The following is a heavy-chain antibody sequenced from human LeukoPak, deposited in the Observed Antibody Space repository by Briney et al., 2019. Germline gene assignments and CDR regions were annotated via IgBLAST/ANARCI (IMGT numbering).Heavy chain of an antibody. Sequence: PGGSLRLSCAASGFTFSNYWMSWFRQAPGKGLEGVGFIRSKTYGGATEYAASVKGRFTISRDDSKSIDYLQMNSLKTEDTAVYYCTRVARDYGGNSYFDYCGQGTLVTVSS. CDR3: TRVARDYGGNSYFDY. V-gene: IGHV3-49*03. CDR2: IRSKTYGGAT. D-gene: IGHD4-23*01. J-gene: IGHJ4*02. CDR1: GFTFSNYW.